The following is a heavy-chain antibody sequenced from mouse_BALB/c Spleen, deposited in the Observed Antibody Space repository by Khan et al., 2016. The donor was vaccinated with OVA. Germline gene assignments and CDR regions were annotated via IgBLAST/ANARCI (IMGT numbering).Heavy chain of an antibody. Sequence: EVELVESGGDLVKPGGSLRLSCAASGFTFSAYGMAWVRQAPDKRLEWVATINSDGGYTYYPDPVKGRFTISRNNAENTLSLQMGSLKSEDTAIYYCASHLTGSVAYWGQGTLVTVSA. CDR1: GFTFSAYG. CDR3: ASHLTGSVAY. J-gene: IGHJ3*01. CDR2: INSDGGYT. V-gene: IGHV5-6*01. D-gene: IGHD4-1*01.